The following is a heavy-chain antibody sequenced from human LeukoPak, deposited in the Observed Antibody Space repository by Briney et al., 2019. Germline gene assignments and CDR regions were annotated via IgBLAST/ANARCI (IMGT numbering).Heavy chain of an antibody. Sequence: EGSLRLSCAASGFTFSSYAMSWVRQAPGKGLEWVSAISGSGSSTYYADSVKGRFTISRDNSKNTLYLQMNSLRAEDTAVYYCAKGGGSCCFDCWGQGTLVTVSS. J-gene: IGHJ4*02. CDR2: ISGSGSST. V-gene: IGHV3-23*01. D-gene: IGHD2-15*01. CDR1: GFTFSSYA. CDR3: AKGGGSCCFDC.